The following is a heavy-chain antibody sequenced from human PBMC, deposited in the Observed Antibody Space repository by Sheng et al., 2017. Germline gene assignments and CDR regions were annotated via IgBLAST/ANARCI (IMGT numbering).Heavy chain of an antibody. J-gene: IGHJ4*02. CDR2: IVVTLQKT. V-gene: IGHV1-69*11. D-gene: IGHD6-13*01. CDR3: ARDLRGMSNHFDN. CDR1: GDTFRSYV. Sequence: QVQLVQSGAEVKKPGSSVKVSCKASGDTFRSYVIAWVRQAPGQRLEWMGRIVVTLQKTHYAEKFQGRVAISADEGMNTAYMELISLTSDDTAVYYCARDLRGMSNHFDNWGQGTLVTVSS.